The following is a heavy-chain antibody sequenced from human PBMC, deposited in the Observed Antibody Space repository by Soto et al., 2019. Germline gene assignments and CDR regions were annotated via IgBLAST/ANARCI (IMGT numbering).Heavy chain of an antibody. CDR1: GFTFNSYA. J-gene: IGHJ6*02. D-gene: IGHD3-10*01. Sequence: HPGGSLRLSCAASGFTFNSYAMSWVRQAPGKGLDWVSAISASGGSTYYADSVKGRFIISRGNSKNTLYLQMNSLRAEDTAVYYCARATYGSGTYYLYYYGMDVWGQGTTVTVSS. CDR2: ISASGGST. V-gene: IGHV3-23*01. CDR3: ARATYGSGTYYLYYYGMDV.